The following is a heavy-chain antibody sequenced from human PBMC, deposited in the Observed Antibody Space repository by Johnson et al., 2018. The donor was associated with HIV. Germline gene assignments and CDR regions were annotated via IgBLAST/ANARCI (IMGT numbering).Heavy chain of an antibody. CDR1: GFTFSTYG. V-gene: IGHV3-30*02. CDR2: IRYDGSNK. J-gene: IGHJ3*02. D-gene: IGHD6-6*01. CDR3: AKGRARTAARQPRGDAFDI. Sequence: QVQLVESGGGVVQPGRSLRLSCAASGFTFSTYGMHWVRQAPGKGLEWVAVIRYDGSNKYYADSVKGRFTISRDNSKNTLYLQMNSLRAEDTAGYYCAKGRARTAARQPRGDAFDIWGQGTMVTVSS.